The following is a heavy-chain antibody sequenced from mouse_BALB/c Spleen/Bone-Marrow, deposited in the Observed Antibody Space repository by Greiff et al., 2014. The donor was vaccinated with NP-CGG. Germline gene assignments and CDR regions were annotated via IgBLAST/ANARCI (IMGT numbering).Heavy chain of an antibody. D-gene: IGHD2-2*01. Sequence: VQLQQSGAELVRPGASVTLSCKASGYTFTDYEMHWVKQTPVHGLEWIGAIDPDTGGTAYNQKFKGKATLTADKSSSTAYMEXXXXTSEDSAVYYCTRRWLRRGFDYWGQGTTLTVSS. CDR2: IDPDTGGT. V-gene: IGHV1-15*01. CDR1: GYTFTDYE. J-gene: IGHJ2*01. CDR3: TRRWLRRGFDY.